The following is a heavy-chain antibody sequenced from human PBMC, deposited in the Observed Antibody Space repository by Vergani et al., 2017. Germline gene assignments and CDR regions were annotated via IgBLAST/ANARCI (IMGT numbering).Heavy chain of an antibody. Sequence: QLQLQESGPRLVKPSETLSLTCSLSGMSISNNNYYWGWLRQPPGKGLEWIGGIYDSRNNNYSPSLKIRVSISVDTSKNQFSLNLTSVTAAATAVYYCAGHLRQLARNDVCNIWGHGTGVTVS. D-gene: IGHD6-6*01. CDR1: GMSISNNNYY. V-gene: IGHV4-39*01. J-gene: IGHJ3*02. CDR3: AGHLRQLARNDVCNI. CDR2: IYDSRNN.